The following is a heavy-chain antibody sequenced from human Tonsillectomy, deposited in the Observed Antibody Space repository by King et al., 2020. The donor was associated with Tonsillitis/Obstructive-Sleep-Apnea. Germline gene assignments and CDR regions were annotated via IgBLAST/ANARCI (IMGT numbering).Heavy chain of an antibody. D-gene: IGHD3-3*01. CDR1: GFTFSSYA. Sequence: VQLVESGGGLVQPGGSLRLSCAASGFTFSSYAMSWVRQAPGKGLEGGSAISCSGGSTYYADSVKGRLTISRDNSKNTLYLQMNSLGAEDTAVYYCAKSGYDFWSGYYAFDIWGQGTMVTVSS. V-gene: IGHV3-23*04. CDR3: AKSGYDFWSGYYAFDI. CDR2: ISCSGGST. J-gene: IGHJ3*02.